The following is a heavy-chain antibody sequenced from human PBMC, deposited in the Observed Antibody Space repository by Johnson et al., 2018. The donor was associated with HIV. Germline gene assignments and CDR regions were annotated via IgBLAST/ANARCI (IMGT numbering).Heavy chain of an antibody. V-gene: IGHV3-11*04. J-gene: IGHJ3*01. CDR2: ISSSGISI. D-gene: IGHD4-17*01. CDR3: ARDSTPWGGDYVGYAFDL. Sequence: QMQLVESGGGVVQPGGSLRLSCAASGFTFSDYYMSWIRQAPGKGLECLSYISSSGISIYYIDSVKGRFTISRDNAKNSLYLQMSSLRAEDTAVYFCARDSTPWGGDYVGYAFDLWGQGEMLTVSS. CDR1: GFTFSDYY.